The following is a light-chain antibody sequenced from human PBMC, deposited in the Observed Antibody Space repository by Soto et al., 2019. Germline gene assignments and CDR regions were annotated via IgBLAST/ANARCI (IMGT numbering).Light chain of an antibody. CDR3: QQYHNWLMYT. J-gene: IGKJ2*01. Sequence: EIVKTQSPVTLSVSPGERATLSCRASQSVSSDLAWYQQKPGQAPRLLIYGASTRATGIPARFSGSGSGTEFTLTISSLQSEDFAVYYCQQYHNWLMYTFGQGTKLEI. V-gene: IGKV3-15*01. CDR1: QSVSSD. CDR2: GAS.